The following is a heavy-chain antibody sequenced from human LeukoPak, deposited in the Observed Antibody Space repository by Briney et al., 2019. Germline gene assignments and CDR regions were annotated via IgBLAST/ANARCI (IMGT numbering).Heavy chain of an antibody. J-gene: IGHJ4*02. CDR2: IYTSGST. Sequence: SETLSLTCTVSGGSISSGSYYWSWIRQPAGKGLEWIGRIYTSGSTNYNPSLKSRVTISVDRSKNQFSLKLSSVTAADTAVYYCASIHSGSYYVDDYWGQGTLVTVSS. V-gene: IGHV4-61*02. CDR1: GGSISSGSYY. D-gene: IGHD1-26*01. CDR3: ASIHSGSYYVDDY.